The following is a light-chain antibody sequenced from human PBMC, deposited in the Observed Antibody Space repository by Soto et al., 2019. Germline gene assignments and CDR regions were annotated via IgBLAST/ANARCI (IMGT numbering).Light chain of an antibody. Sequence: EIVLTQSPGTLSLSPGETATLSCRASQSVSSSSLAWYQQKPGQAPRLLIYGASSRATGIPDRFSGSGSGTDFTLTVSSLQSGDFAVYYCQQYNNWPPITFGQGTRLEI. CDR3: QQYNNWPPIT. CDR2: GAS. V-gene: IGKV3-20*01. CDR1: QSVSSSS. J-gene: IGKJ5*01.